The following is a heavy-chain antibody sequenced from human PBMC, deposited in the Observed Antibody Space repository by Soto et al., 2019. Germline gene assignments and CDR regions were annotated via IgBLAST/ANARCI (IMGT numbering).Heavy chain of an antibody. V-gene: IGHV4-4*07. J-gene: IGHJ6*02. CDR3: ARDHRPNHSSGCFLPWYYYGMDV. Sequence: PSETLSLTCTVSGGSISSYYWSCIRQPAGKGLEWIGRIYTSGSSNYNPSLKSRVTMSVDTSKNRFSLKLSSVTAADTAVYYCARDHRPNHSSGCFLPWYYYGMDVWGQGTTVTVSS. CDR2: IYTSGSS. CDR1: GGSISSYY. D-gene: IGHD6-19*01.